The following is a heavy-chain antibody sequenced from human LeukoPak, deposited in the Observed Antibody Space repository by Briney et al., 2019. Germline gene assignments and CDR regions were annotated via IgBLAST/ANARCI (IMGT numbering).Heavy chain of an antibody. CDR2: IHHSGST. CDR1: GYSTTSGYF. Sequence: SETLSLTCTVSGYSTTSGYFWGWIRQPPGKGLEWIGSIHHSGSTYYNPSLKSRITISIDTSKNQFSLKLSSVTAADTAVYYCAREMDYYDSSGYDAFDIWGQGTVVTVS. D-gene: IGHD3-22*01. J-gene: IGHJ3*02. V-gene: IGHV4-38-2*02. CDR3: AREMDYYDSSGYDAFDI.